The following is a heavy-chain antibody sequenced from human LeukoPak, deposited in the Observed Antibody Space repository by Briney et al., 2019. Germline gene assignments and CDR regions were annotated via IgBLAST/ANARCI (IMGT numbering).Heavy chain of an antibody. J-gene: IGHJ6*02. CDR3: ARVGPGTTGTSYYYYYGMDV. Sequence: ASVKVSCKASGYTFTGYYMHWVRQAPGQGLEWMGWINPNSGGTNYAQKFQGRVTMARDTSISTAYMELSRLRSDDTAVYYCARVGPGTTGTSYYYYYGMDVWGQGTTVTVSS. CDR2: INPNSGGT. D-gene: IGHD1-1*01. CDR1: GYTFTGYY. V-gene: IGHV1-2*02.